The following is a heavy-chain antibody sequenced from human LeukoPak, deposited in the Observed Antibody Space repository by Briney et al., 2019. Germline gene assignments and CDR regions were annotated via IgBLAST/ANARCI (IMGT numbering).Heavy chain of an antibody. J-gene: IGHJ3*02. Sequence: GGSLRLSCAASGFTFSNYWMHWVRQAPGKGLVWVSRINSDGRSTKYADSMKGRFTISRDNAKNTLYLQMNSLSAEDTAVYYCVRDRAVSPFPPDAFDMWGQGTMVTVAS. CDR2: INSDGRST. CDR3: VRDRAVSPFPPDAFDM. D-gene: IGHD4-17*01. V-gene: IGHV3-74*01. CDR1: GFTFSNYW.